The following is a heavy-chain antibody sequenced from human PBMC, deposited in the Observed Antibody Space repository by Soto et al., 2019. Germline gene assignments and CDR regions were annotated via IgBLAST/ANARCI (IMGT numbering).Heavy chain of an antibody. CDR2: IYHSGST. V-gene: IGHV4-59*01. CDR1: GSSISSSY. D-gene: IGHD3-10*01. CDR3: ERETLVGGIIYFDY. J-gene: IGHJ4*02. Sequence: SETLSLTCTVSGSSISSSYWNWIRQPPGKRLEWIGNIYHSGSTNYNPSLKSRATISLDTSKNQFSLKLSSVTAADTARYYCERETLVGGIIYFDYWGQGSLVTVSS.